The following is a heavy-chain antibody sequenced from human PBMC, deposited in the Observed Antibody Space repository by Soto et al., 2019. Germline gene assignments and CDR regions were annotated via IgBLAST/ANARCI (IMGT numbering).Heavy chain of an antibody. CDR3: SGAGSPDTAYCCLY. CDR1: GFTFTNAW. Sequence: GGSLRLSCAASGFTFTNAWIHWVRQAPWKGLEWVGRIKSRTGGGTTDPAAPVKGRFTLSRDTSNGIAYLQMNSLNIEDSAVYYCSGAGSPDTAYCCLYSGQGTPVTVSS. CDR2: IKSRTGGGTT. D-gene: IGHD3-10*01. V-gene: IGHV3-15*01. J-gene: IGHJ4*02.